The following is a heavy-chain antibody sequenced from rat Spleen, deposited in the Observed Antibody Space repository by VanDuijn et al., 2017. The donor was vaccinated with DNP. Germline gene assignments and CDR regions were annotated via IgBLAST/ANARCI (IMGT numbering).Heavy chain of an antibody. J-gene: IGHJ2*01. V-gene: IGHV3-1*01. D-gene: IGHD1-7*01. CDR2: ISYSGNT. CDR1: GYSITNSY. CDR3: ARWTRYFDY. Sequence: EVQLQESGPGLVKPSQSLSLTCSVTGYSITNSYWGWIRKFPGNKMEYIGHISYSGNTNYNPSLKSRISITRDTSKNHFFLHLNSVTTEDTATYYCARWTRYFDYWGQGVMVTVSS.